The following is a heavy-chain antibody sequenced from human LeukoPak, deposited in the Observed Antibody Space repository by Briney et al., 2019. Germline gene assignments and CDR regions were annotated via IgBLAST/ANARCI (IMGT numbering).Heavy chain of an antibody. J-gene: IGHJ4*02. CDR3: ARGASGSRH. D-gene: IGHD3-10*01. Sequence: SETLSLTCTVSGGSISSSSYYWGWIRQPPGKGLEWIGSIDYSGNTYYNPSLKSRVTISVDTSKNQFSLKLSSVTAADTAVYYCARGASGSRHWGQGTLVTVSS. CDR2: IDYSGNT. V-gene: IGHV4-39*07. CDR1: GGSISSSSYY.